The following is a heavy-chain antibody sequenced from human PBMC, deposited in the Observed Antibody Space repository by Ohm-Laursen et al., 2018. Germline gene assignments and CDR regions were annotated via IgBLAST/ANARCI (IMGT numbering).Heavy chain of an antibody. Sequence: SLRLSCSASGFAFSDYSMNWVRQAPGKGLEWVANIKQDGSEKYYVDSVKGRFTISRDNAKNSLYLQMNSLRADDTAVYYCARGAYASWGQGTLVTVSS. V-gene: IGHV3-7*01. CDR2: IKQDGSEK. CDR3: ARGAYAS. CDR1: GFAFSDYS. J-gene: IGHJ5*02. D-gene: IGHD3-16*01.